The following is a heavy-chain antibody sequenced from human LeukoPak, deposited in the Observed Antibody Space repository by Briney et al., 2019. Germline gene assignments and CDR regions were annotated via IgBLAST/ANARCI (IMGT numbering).Heavy chain of an antibody. CDR3: AAPQASSSGSRDV. Sequence: PGGSLRLSCAASGFTFSSYGMHWVRQAPGKGLEWVAVISYDGSNKYYADSVKGRFTISRDNSKNTLYLQMNSLRAEDTAVYYCAAPQASSSGSRDVWGKGTTVTVSS. CDR2: ISYDGSNK. J-gene: IGHJ6*04. V-gene: IGHV3-30*03. D-gene: IGHD6-6*01. CDR1: GFTFSSYG.